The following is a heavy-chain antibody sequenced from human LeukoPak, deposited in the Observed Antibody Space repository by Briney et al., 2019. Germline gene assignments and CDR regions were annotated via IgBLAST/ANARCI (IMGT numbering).Heavy chain of an antibody. Sequence: PGGSLRLSCAASGFTVSSNFMTWVRHAPGKGLEWVSVISSGGTTYYADSVKGRFTISRHISKNTVYLQTNSLRAEDTAVYYCARDRSYGDFAWGYWGQGTLVTVCS. J-gene: IGHJ4*02. D-gene: IGHD4-17*01. CDR2: ISSGGTT. CDR1: GFTVSSNF. CDR3: ARDRSYGDFAWGY. V-gene: IGHV3-53*04.